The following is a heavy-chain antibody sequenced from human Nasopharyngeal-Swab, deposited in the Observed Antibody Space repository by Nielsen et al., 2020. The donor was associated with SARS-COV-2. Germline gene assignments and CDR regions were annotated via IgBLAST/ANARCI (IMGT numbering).Heavy chain of an antibody. CDR3: AKDFRHNYDYWSGYFTN. Sequence: GESLKISCVASGFTFSRCAMTWVRQAPGKGLQWLSTISGSGHRTYYADSVKGRFTISRDNSQNTLYLQMNSLRAEDTAVYYCAKDFRHNYDYWSGYFTNWGQGTLVTVSS. D-gene: IGHD3-3*01. J-gene: IGHJ4*02. CDR1: GFTFSRCA. CDR2: ISGSGHRT. V-gene: IGHV3-23*01.